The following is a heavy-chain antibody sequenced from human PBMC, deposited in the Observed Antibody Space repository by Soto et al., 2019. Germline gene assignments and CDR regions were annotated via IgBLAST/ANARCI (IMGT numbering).Heavy chain of an antibody. V-gene: IGHV3-43*02. D-gene: IGHD3-10*01. CDR1: GFTFDNYA. J-gene: IGHJ6*02. CDR3: AKSLGFYGGNFTIGRGVTRYYYYGMDV. CDR2: ISGNGGST. Sequence: GGSLRLSCAASGFTFDNYAMSWVRQAPGKGLEWVSLISGNGGSTYYADAVKGRFTISRGNSKNSLYLQMNSLRTEASVLYYCAKSLGFYGGNFTIGRGVTRYYYYGMDVWGQGTTVTVSS.